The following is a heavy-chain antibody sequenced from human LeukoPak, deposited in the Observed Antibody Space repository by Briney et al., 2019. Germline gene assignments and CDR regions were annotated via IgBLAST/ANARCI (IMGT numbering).Heavy chain of an antibody. Sequence: ASVKVSCKASGYTFTSYAMHWVRQAPGQRLEWMGWINAGNGNTKYSQKFQGRVTITADKSTSTAYMELSSLRSEDTAVYYCARVSGWDYYGSGSSTCFDYWGQGTLVTVSS. CDR2: INAGNGNT. D-gene: IGHD3-10*01. CDR1: GYTFTSYA. V-gene: IGHV1-3*01. J-gene: IGHJ4*02. CDR3: ARVSGWDYYGSGSSTCFDY.